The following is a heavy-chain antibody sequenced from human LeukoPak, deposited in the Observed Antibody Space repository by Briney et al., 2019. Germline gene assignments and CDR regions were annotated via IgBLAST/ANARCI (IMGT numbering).Heavy chain of an antibody. J-gene: IGHJ3*02. D-gene: IGHD3-22*01. V-gene: IGHV4-39*01. CDR1: GGSISSSSYY. CDR3: ARINYYDSSGYYSVVRVGAFDI. Sequence: SETLSLTCTVSGGSISSSSYYWGWIRQPRGKGLEWIGSIYYSGSTYYNPSLKSRVTISVDTSKNQFSLKLSSVTAADTAVYYCARINYYDSSGYYSVVRVGAFDIWGQGTMVTVSS. CDR2: IYYSGST.